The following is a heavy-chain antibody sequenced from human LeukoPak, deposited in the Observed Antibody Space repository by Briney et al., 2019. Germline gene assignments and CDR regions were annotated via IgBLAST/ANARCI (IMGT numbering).Heavy chain of an antibody. CDR1: GFTFSSYW. J-gene: IGHJ3*02. Sequence: GSLRLSCAAPGFTFSSYWMSWVRQAPGKGLEWVAHIKQDGSEKYYVDSVKGRFTIFRGNAKNSLYLQINSLRAEDTAVYYCGRGGITMIVVDAFDIWGQGTMVTVSS. CDR3: GRGGITMIVVDAFDI. V-gene: IGHV3-7*01. D-gene: IGHD3-22*01. CDR2: IKQDGSEK.